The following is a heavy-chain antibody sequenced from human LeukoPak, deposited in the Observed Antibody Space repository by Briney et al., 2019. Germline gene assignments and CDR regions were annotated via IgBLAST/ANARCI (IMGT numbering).Heavy chain of an antibody. V-gene: IGHV3-30*02. CDR1: GFTFNTYV. CDR3: AKDGGSDPDSFDI. CDR2: IRYEGSNK. J-gene: IGHJ3*02. Sequence: GRCLRPSCAAAGFTFNTYVVDSARQAPGEWLGWLAFIRYEGSNKNYADSVKGRFTISRDNTKNRLYLQMNSLRAEDTAVYYCAKDGGSDPDSFDIWGQGTMVTVSS. D-gene: IGHD2-15*01.